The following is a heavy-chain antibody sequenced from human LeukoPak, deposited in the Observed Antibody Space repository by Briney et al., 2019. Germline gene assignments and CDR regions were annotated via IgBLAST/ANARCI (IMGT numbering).Heavy chain of an antibody. CDR3: ARGPDLRIYGNQSGNPPVYGMDV. V-gene: IGHV6-1*01. CDR1: GDSVSSNSAA. D-gene: IGHD1-26*01. J-gene: IGHJ6*02. Sequence: SQTLSLTCAISGDSVSSNSAAWNWIRQSPSRGLEWLGRTYYRSKWYNDYAVSVKSRITINPDTSKNQFSLQLNSVTPEDTAVYYCARGPDLRIYGNQSGNPPVYGMDVWGQGTTVTVSS. CDR2: TYYRSKWYN.